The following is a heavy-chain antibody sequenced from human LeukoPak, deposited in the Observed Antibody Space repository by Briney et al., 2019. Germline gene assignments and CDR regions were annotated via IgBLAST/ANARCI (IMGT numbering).Heavy chain of an antibody. D-gene: IGHD3-16*01. CDR3: ARDRKVYDYVWGSPDY. CDR2: INPSGGST. V-gene: IGHV1-46*01. CDR1: GYTFTSYY. Sequence: ASVKVSCKASGYTFTSYYVHWVRQAPGQGLEWMGIINPSGGSTSYAQKFQGRVTMTRDTSTSTVYMELSSLRSEDTAVYYCARDRKVYDYVWGSPDYWGQGTLVTVSS. J-gene: IGHJ4*02.